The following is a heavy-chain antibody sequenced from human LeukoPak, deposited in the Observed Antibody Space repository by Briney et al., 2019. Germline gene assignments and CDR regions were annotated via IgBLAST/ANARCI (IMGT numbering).Heavy chain of an antibody. CDR2: IKQDGSEK. CDR1: GFTFSSYW. Sequence: GGSLRLSCAASGFTFSSYWMSWVRQAPGKGLEWVANIKQDGSEKYYVDSVKGRFTISRDNAKNSLYLQMNSLRAEDTAVYYCARVRDGYNDAYDIWGQGTVVTVSS. J-gene: IGHJ3*02. D-gene: IGHD5-24*01. V-gene: IGHV3-7*01. CDR3: ARVRDGYNDAYDI.